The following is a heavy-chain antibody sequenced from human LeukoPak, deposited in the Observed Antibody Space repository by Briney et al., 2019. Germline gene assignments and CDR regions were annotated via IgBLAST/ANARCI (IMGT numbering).Heavy chain of an antibody. CDR3: AAGKEYYGSGSPGFFAY. CDR1: GYTLTKLS. CDR2: FNPEDGET. Sequence: GSVTVSCTVSGYTLTKLSMHWVRRAPGKGLEWMGGFNPEDGETIYAERFQGRVTLTEDTSKDTAYMELTSLRSDDTAVYYCAAGKEYYGSGSPGFFAYWGEGTLDTVSS. J-gene: IGHJ4*02. V-gene: IGHV1-24*01. D-gene: IGHD3-10*01.